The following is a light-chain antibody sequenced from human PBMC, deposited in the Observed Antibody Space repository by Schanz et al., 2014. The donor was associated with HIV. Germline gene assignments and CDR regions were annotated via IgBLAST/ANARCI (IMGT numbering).Light chain of an antibody. CDR3: QVWDPSMYAV. J-gene: IGLJ2*01. Sequence: SYELTQPPSVSVAPGKTASITWGGNNVGMKRVQLYQQKPGQAPVMVISYDTDRPSGIPERFSGSNSGHTATLTISRVEAGDEADYYCQVWDPSMYAVFGGGTKLTVL. V-gene: IGLV3-21*04. CDR2: YDT. CDR1: NVGMKR.